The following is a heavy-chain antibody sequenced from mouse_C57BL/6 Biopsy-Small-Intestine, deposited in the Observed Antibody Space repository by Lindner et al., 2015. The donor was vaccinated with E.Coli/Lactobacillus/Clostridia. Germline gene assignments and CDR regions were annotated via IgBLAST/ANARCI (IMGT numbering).Heavy chain of an antibody. D-gene: IGHD1-1*01. CDR1: GYTFTSYD. J-gene: IGHJ1*01. Sequence: VQLQESGPELVKPGASVKLSCKASGYTFTSYDINWVKQRPGQGLEWIGWIYPRDGSTKYNEKFKGKATLTVDTSSSTAYMELHSLTSEDSAVYFCARDYYGSSFWYFDVWGAGTTVTVSS. V-gene: IGHV1-85*01. CDR3: ARDYYGSSFWYFDV. CDR2: IYPRDGST.